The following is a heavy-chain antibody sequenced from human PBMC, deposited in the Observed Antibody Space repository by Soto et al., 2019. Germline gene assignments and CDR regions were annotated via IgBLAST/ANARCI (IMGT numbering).Heavy chain of an antibody. CDR1: GGTFSSYT. CDR2: IIPILGIA. J-gene: IGHJ3*02. V-gene: IGHV1-69*02. D-gene: IGHD3-3*01. CDR3: ARAVRVLECLSGPTDAFDI. Sequence: QVQLVQSGAEVKKPGSSVKVSCKASGGTFSSYTISWVRQAPGQGLEGMGRIIPILGIANYAQKFQGRVTITADKSTSTAYMELRSLRSEDTAVYYCARAVRVLECLSGPTDAFDIWGQGTMVTVSS.